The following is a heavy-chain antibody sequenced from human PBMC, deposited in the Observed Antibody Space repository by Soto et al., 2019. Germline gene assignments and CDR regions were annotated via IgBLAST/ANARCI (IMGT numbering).Heavy chain of an antibody. J-gene: IGHJ4*02. Sequence: ASVKVSCKVSGYTLTELSMHWVRQAPGKGFEWMGGFDPEDGETIYAQKFQGRVTMTEDTSTDTAYMELSSLRSEDTAVYYCARAADTYYYGSGSHPHDYWGQGTLVTVSS. V-gene: IGHV1-24*01. CDR1: GYTLTELS. CDR3: ARAADTYYYGSGSHPHDY. CDR2: FDPEDGET. D-gene: IGHD3-10*01.